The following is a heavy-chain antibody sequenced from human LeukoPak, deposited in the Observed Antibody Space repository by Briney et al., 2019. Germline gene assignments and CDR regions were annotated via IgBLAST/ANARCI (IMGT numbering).Heavy chain of an antibody. V-gene: IGHV4-31*03. CDR1: GGSINNGGYY. D-gene: IGHD1-26*01. CDR2: IYHSGST. CDR3: ARRVGATPFDY. Sequence: PSETLSLTCTVSGGSINNGGYYWSWIRQHPGKGLEWIGYIYHSGSTYYNPSLKSRVTISVDRSKNQFSLKLSSVTAADTAVYYCARRVGATPFDYWGQGTLVTVSS. J-gene: IGHJ4*02.